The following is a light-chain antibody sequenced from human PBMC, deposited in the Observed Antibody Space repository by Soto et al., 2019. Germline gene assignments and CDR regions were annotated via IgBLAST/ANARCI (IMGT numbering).Light chain of an antibody. CDR1: QSVSSS. CDR3: QQYGSSLLS. CDR2: DAS. J-gene: IGKJ4*01. V-gene: IGKV3D-20*01. Sequence: VVLTHSPSTLSLSPLATATLSFVASQSVSSSLAWYQQKPGQAPRLLIYDASSRATGIPARFSGSGSGTDFTLTISRLEPEDFAVYCCQQYGSSLLSFGGGTKVDIK.